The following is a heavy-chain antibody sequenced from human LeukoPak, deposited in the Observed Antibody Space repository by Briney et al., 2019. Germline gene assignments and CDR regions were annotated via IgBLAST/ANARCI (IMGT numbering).Heavy chain of an antibody. CDR3: ARDEGYYDSSGYYYY. Sequence: SETLSLTCAVYGGSLSAYYWTWIRQPPGKGLEWIGSIYYSGSTYYNPSLKSRVTISVDTSKNQFSLKLSSVTAADTAVYYCARDEGYYDSSGYYYYWGQGTLVTVSS. CDR1: GGSLSAYY. D-gene: IGHD3-22*01. J-gene: IGHJ4*02. CDR2: IYYSGST. V-gene: IGHV4-34*01.